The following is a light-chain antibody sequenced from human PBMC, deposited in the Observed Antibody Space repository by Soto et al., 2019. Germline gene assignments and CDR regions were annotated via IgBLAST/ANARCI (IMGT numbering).Light chain of an antibody. CDR1: KNDIGVYDF. CDR2: EVV. J-gene: IGLJ1*01. V-gene: IGLV2-8*01. CDR3: KSYAGSNTYV. Sequence: HSALPQPPPASGTPGQSVTIACPGTKNDIGVYDFVSWYQHHPGKAPRLIIYEVVQRPSGVPDRFSGSKSGNTASLTVSGLQAADEADYFCKSYAGSNTYVFGSGNKGTVL.